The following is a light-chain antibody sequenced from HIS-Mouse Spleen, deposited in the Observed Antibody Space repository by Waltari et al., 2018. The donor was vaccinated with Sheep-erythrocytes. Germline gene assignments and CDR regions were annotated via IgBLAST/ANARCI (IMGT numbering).Light chain of an antibody. CDR1: SSDVGGYNY. Sequence: QSALTQPRSVSGSPGQSVTISCTGTSSDVGGYNYVSWYQQHPGKAPKLMLYDVSKRPSGFPDCCSGSKSGNTASLTISGLQAEDEADYYCCSYAGSYNHVFATGTKVTVL. CDR2: DVS. J-gene: IGLJ1*01. CDR3: CSYAGSYNHV. V-gene: IGLV2-11*01.